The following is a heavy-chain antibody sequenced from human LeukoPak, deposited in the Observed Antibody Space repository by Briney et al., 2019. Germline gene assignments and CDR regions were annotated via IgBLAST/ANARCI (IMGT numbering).Heavy chain of an antibody. J-gene: IGHJ4*02. CDR1: RFTFRNYS. CDR3: ASDKWSHIVASQRVPFDY. D-gene: IGHD5-12*01. V-gene: IGHV3-21*01. CDR2: ISSSSSYI. Sequence: VTLFCTTSRFTFRNYSMNWLRQAPGKGLDWVSSISSSSSYIYYADSVKGRFTISRGNAKNSLYLQMNSLRPEDTAVYYCASDKWSHIVASQRVPFDYWGQGTLVTVSS.